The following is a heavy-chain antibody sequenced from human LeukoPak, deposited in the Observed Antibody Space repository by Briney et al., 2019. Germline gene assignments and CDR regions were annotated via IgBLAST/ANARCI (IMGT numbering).Heavy chain of an antibody. V-gene: IGHV3-21*01. CDR3: ARAGNWNYHDY. Sequence: PGGSLRLSCAASGFTFSSYSMNWVRQAPGKGLEWVSSISSSSSYIYYADSVKVRFTISRDNAKNSLYLQMNSLRAEDTAVYYCARAGNWNYHDYWGQGTLVTVSS. D-gene: IGHD1-20*01. CDR2: ISSSSSYI. CDR1: GFTFSSYS. J-gene: IGHJ4*02.